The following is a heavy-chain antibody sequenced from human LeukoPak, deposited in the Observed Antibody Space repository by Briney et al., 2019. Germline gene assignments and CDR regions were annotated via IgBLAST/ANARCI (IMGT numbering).Heavy chain of an antibody. CDR2: ISAYNGNT. D-gene: IGHD1-1*01. CDR1: GYTFTSYG. Sequence: ASVKVSCKASGYTFTSYGISWVRQAPGQGLEWMGWISAYNGNTNYAQKLQGRVTMTTDTSTSTAYMELRSLRSDDTAVYYCARGYNWNYFYYYYYMDVWGKGTTVTVSS. CDR3: ARGYNWNYFYYYYYMDV. V-gene: IGHV1-18*01. J-gene: IGHJ6*03.